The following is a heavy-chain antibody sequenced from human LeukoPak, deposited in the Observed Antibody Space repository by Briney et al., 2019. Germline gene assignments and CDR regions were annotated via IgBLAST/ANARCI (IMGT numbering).Heavy chain of an antibody. CDR2: FKSDGSST. CDR3: ARDLTHRGLRAAYGMDV. D-gene: IGHD5-12*01. CDR1: IFPFWSCR. J-gene: IGHJ6*02. Sequence: GVPLRLLCTPCIFPFWSCRTQGPRRVTEKARVGLSRFKSDGSSTSYADSVKGRFTISRDNAKNTLYLQMNSLRDEDTAVYYCARDLTHRGLRAAYGMDVWGQGTTVTVSS. V-gene: IGHV3-74*01.